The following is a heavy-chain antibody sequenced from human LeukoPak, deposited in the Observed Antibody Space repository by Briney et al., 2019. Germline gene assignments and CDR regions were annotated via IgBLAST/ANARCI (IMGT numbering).Heavy chain of an antibody. CDR3: ARGSLRYDCFDG. Sequence: AAVPVPCQASVYTFNGYYIHWVRPAPAQGLEWMGWINGISGGTNYAQKFQGSVTTTRDTCIRTAYMELSRVRSDDTAVYFSARGSLRYDCFDGWGQATMVTASS. CDR1: VYTFNGYY. D-gene: IGHD3-9*01. CDR2: INGISGGT. J-gene: IGHJ3*01. V-gene: IGHV1-2*02.